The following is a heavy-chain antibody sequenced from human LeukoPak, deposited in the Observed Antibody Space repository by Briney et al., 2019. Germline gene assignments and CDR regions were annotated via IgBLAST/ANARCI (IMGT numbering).Heavy chain of an antibody. J-gene: IGHJ4*02. D-gene: IGHD6-19*01. V-gene: IGHV4-39*01. CDR2: IYYSGST. Sequence: SETPSLTCTVSGGSISSSSYYWGWIRQPPGKGLEWIGSIYYSGSTYYNPSLKSRVTISVDTSKNQFSLKLSSVTAADTAVYYCASSSGWYGYWGQGTLATVSS. CDR1: GGSISSSSYY. CDR3: ASSSGWYGY.